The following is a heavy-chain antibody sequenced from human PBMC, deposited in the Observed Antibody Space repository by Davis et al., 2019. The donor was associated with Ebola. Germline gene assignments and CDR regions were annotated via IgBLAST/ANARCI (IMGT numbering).Heavy chain of an antibody. Sequence: GGFLRLSCAASGFTFSTHSMNWVRQAPGKGLEWVSSISISSSYIYYADSVKGRFTISRDNAKNSLYLQMNSLRAEDTAVYYCASPQEDYYYYMDVWGKGTTVTVSS. J-gene: IGHJ6*03. CDR1: GFTFSTHS. CDR2: ISISSSYI. CDR3: ASPQEDYYYYMDV. V-gene: IGHV3-21*01.